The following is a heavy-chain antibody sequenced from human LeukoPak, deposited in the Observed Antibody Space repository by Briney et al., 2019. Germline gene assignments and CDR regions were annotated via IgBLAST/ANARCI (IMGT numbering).Heavy chain of an antibody. CDR2: IFPGGGEI. V-gene: IGHV3-23*01. Sequence: GGSLRLSCAASGFTFDDYTMHWVRQAPGKGLEWVSSIFPGGGEIHYADSVRGRFTISRDNSKSTLSLQMNSLRAEDTAIYYCATYRQVLLPFESWGQGTLVTVSS. CDR1: GFTFDDYT. D-gene: IGHD2-8*02. J-gene: IGHJ4*02. CDR3: ATYRQVLLPFES.